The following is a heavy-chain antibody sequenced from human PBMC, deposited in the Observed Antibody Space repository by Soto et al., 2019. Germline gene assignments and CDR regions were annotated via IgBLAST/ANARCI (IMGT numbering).Heavy chain of an antibody. V-gene: IGHV1-69*13. Sequence: ASVKVSCKASGGTFSSYAISWVRQAPGQGLERMGGIIPIFGTANYAQKFQGRVTITADESTSTAYMELSSLRSEDTAVYYCARGPPLDTAMGMSSWFDPWGQGTLVTVSS. CDR3: ARGPPLDTAMGMSSWFDP. D-gene: IGHD5-18*01. CDR2: IIPIFGTA. CDR1: GGTFSSYA. J-gene: IGHJ5*02.